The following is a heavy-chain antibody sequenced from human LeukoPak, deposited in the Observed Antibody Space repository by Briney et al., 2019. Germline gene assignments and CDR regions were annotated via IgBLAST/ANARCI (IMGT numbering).Heavy chain of an antibody. CDR1: GFTFSSYS. J-gene: IGHJ6*03. CDR3: ARLSNTAMCGAYYYYYMDV. D-gene: IGHD5-18*01. Sequence: PGGSLRLSCAASGFTFSSYSMNWVRQAPGKGLEWVSSISSSSSYIYYADSVKGRFTISRDNAKNSLYLQMNSLRAEDTAVYYCARLSNTAMCGAYYYYYMDVWGKGTTVTISS. CDR2: ISSSSSYI. V-gene: IGHV3-21*04.